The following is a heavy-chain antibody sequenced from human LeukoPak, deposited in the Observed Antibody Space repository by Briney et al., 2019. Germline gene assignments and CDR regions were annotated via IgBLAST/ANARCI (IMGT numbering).Heavy chain of an antibody. V-gene: IGHV3-30*01. CDR2: ISYDGSNK. D-gene: IGHD4-17*01. CDR1: GFTFSSYA. J-gene: IGHJ1*01. Sequence: GGSLRLSCAASGFTFSSYAMNWVRQAPGKGLEWVAVISYDGSNKYYADSVKGRFTISRDNSKNTLYLQMNSLRAEDTAVYYCARGPFPSTDLYFQHWGQGTLVTVSS. CDR3: ARGPFPSTDLYFQH.